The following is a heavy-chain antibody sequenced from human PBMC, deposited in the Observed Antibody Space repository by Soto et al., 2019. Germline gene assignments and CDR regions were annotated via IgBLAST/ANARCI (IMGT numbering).Heavy chain of an antibody. V-gene: IGHV4-59*08. D-gene: IGHD2-15*01. CDR2: IYYSGST. CDR3: ARLGGSGHFPRYYFDY. J-gene: IGHJ4*02. CDR1: GGSISSYY. Sequence: SETLSLTCTVSGGSISSYYWSWIRQPPGKGLEWIGYIYYSGSTNYNPSLKSRVTISVDTSKNQFSLKLSPVTAADTAVYYCARLGGSGHFPRYYFDYWGQGTLVTVSS.